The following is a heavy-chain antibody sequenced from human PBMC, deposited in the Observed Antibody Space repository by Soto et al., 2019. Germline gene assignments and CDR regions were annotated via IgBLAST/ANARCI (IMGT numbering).Heavy chain of an antibody. Sequence: SETLSLTCTVSGGSISSSSYYWGWIRQPPGKGLEWIGSIYYSGSTYYNPSLKSRDTISLDTSKNQFSLKLSSVTAADTAVYYCSSTRGVTTAAPGSSGWGQATLLSV. J-gene: IGHJ4*02. CDR3: SSTRGVTTAAPGSSG. CDR1: GGSISSSSYY. D-gene: IGHD6-25*01. CDR2: IYYSGST. V-gene: IGHV4-39*01.